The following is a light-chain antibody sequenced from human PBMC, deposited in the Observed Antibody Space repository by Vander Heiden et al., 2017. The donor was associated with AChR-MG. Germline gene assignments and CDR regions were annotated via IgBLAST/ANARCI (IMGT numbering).Light chain of an antibody. J-gene: IGKJ1*01. CDR3: QQSYSNLWT. V-gene: IGKV1-39*01. Sequence: DIQMTQSPSSLSASVGDRVTITCRASQSISSYLHWYQQKPGKAPKLLIYAASSLQSGVPSRFSGSGSGTEFTLTISSLQPEDFATYYCQQSYSNLWTFGQGTKVEI. CDR1: QSISSY. CDR2: AAS.